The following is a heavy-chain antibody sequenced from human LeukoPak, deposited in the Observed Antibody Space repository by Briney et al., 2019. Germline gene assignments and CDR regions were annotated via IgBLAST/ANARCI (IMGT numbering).Heavy chain of an antibody. J-gene: IGHJ4*02. Sequence: GGSLRLSCSASGFTFSTYPMHWVRQAPGKGLEYVSSITGDGVDTYYADSVKGRFTISRDNSKNRLYLQMNSLTPDDTAVYHCVKRCLHCSSYYSHYWGQGTLLTVSS. CDR2: ITGDGVDT. D-gene: IGHD2-2*01. CDR1: GFTFSTYP. V-gene: IGHV3-64D*09. CDR3: VKRCLHCSSYYSHY.